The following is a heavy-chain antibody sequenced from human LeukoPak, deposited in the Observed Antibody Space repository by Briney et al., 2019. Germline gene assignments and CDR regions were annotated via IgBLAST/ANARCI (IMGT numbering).Heavy chain of an antibody. CDR3: AKVRDYYDSSGYRYYFDY. Sequence: GGSLRLSCAASGLSFSSYAMSWVRQAPGKGLEWVSSISGSGGSTYHADSVKGRFTISRDNSKSTLYLQMSSLRAEDTAVYYCAKVRDYYDSSGYRYYFDYWGQGTLVTVSS. V-gene: IGHV3-23*01. J-gene: IGHJ4*02. CDR1: GLSFSSYA. D-gene: IGHD3-22*01. CDR2: ISGSGGST.